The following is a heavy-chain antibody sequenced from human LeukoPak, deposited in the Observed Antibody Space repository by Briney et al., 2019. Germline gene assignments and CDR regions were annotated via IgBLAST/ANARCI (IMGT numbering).Heavy chain of an antibody. CDR3: AKDLHDCSSTSCYGGYFQQ. J-gene: IGHJ1*01. Sequence: AGGSLRLSCAASGFTFSSYGMHWVRQAPGKGLEWVAFIRHDGSNKYYADSVKGRFTISRDNSKNTLYLQMNSLRAEDTAVCYCAKDLHDCSSTSCYGGYFQQWGQGTLVTVST. CDR1: GFTFSSYG. V-gene: IGHV3-30*02. D-gene: IGHD2-2*01. CDR2: IRHDGSNK.